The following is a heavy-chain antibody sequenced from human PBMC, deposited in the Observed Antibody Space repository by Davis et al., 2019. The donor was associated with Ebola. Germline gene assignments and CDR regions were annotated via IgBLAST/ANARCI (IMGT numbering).Heavy chain of an antibody. CDR2: MNPNSGNT. CDR1: GYTFTSYD. D-gene: IGHD2-2*01. J-gene: IGHJ6*02. CDR3: ARDGCSSTSCFYYYYGMDV. V-gene: IGHV1-8*01. Sequence: AASVKVSCKASGYTFTSYDINWVRQATGQGLEWMGWMNPNSGNTGYAQKFQGRVTMTRNTSISTAYMELSSLRSEDTAVYYCARDGCSSTSCFYYYYGMDVWGQGTTVTVSS.